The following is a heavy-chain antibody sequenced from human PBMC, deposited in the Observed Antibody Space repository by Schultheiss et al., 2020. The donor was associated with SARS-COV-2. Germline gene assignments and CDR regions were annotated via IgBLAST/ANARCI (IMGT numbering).Heavy chain of an antibody. V-gene: IGHV3-15*01. CDR1: GFTFSNAW. J-gene: IGHJ6*03. D-gene: IGHD3-10*01. Sequence: WGSLRLSCAASGFTFSNAWMSWVRQAPGKGLEWVGRIKSKTDGGTTDYAAPVKGRFTISRDDSKNTLYLQMNSLRAEDTAVYYCARVYGSGSYNYYYYMDVWGKGTTVTVSS. CDR2: IKSKTDGGTT. CDR3: ARVYGSGSYNYYYYMDV.